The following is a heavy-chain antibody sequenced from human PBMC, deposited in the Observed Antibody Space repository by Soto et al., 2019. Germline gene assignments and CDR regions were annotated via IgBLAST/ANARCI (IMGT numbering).Heavy chain of an antibody. Sequence: GASVKVSCKASGFTFTSSAVQWVRQARGQRLEWIGWIVVGSGNTNYAQKFQERVTITRDMSTSTAYMELSSLRSEDTAVYYCAAHSEISRSGPYEYDSWGQGTLVTVS. CDR2: IVVGSGNT. CDR3: AAHSEISRSGPYEYDS. J-gene: IGHJ4*02. D-gene: IGHD6-19*01. V-gene: IGHV1-58*01. CDR1: GFTFTSSA.